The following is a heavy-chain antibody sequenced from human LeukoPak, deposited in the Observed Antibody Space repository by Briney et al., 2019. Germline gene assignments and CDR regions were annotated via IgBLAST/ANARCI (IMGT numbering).Heavy chain of an antibody. CDR1: DDSISSHY. J-gene: IGHJ4*02. Sequence: PSETLSLTCTVSDDSISSHYWNWIRQPPGKGLEWIGYIYYSGSTNYNPSLKSRVTLSIDTSKNQFSLKLSSVTAADTAMYYCASYSASYDRRYYFDSWGQGTLVAVSS. V-gene: IGHV4-59*11. CDR2: IYYSGST. CDR3: ASYSASYDRRYYFDS. D-gene: IGHD1-26*01.